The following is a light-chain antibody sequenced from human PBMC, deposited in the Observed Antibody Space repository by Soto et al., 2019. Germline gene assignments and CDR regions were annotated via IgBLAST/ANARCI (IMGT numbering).Light chain of an antibody. CDR2: ATS. J-gene: IGKJ4*01. Sequence: ESVLTQSPGTLSLSPGERSTLSCMASQSVRNNYLAWYQQKAGQAPRXVIYATSNRATGIPERYSGGGSGTDFTLTISRLEPEDFAVYYCQQFGSYPLTFGGGTKVDIK. V-gene: IGKV3-20*01. CDR3: QQFGSYPLT. CDR1: QSVRNNY.